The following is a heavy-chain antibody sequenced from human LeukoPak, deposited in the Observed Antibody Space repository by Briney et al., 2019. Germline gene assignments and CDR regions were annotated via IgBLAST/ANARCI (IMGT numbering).Heavy chain of an antibody. D-gene: IGHD5-24*01. CDR1: GGSISSYY. J-gene: IGHJ5*02. V-gene: IGHV4-59*01. CDR3: ARGSDGAP. Sequence: SPSETLSLTCTVSGGSISSYYWSWLRQPPGKGLEWIGYIYYSGSTNYNPSLKSRVTISVDTSKNQFSLKLSSVTAADTAVYCCARGSDGAPWGQGTLVTVSS. CDR2: IYYSGST.